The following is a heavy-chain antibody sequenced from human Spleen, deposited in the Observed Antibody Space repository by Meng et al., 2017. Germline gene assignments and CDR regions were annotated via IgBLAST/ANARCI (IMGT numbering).Heavy chain of an antibody. V-gene: IGHV4-34*01. CDR1: GGSFSDYY. Sequence: SETLSLTCAVSGGSFSDYYWSWIRQPPGKGLEWIGEINHSGSTFYNPSLKSRVTISIDTSKNQFSLKLSSVTAADTAVYYCARDPDYHGSGTYSNGGIYYFDYWGRGTLVTVSS. CDR2: INHSGST. D-gene: IGHD3-10*01. J-gene: IGHJ4*02. CDR3: ARDPDYHGSGTYSNGGIYYFDY.